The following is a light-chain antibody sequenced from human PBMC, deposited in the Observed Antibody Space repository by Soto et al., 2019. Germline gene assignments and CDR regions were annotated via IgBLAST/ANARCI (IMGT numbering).Light chain of an antibody. CDR1: QSVSSSY. J-gene: IGKJ2*01. CDR3: QHYGSSPRT. Sequence: EIELTQSPGTLSLSPGERATLSRRASQSVSSSYLAWYQQKPVQAPRLLIYGAPSRTTGIPDRFSGSRSGTDFTLTISRLEPEECAVYYCQHYGSSPRTFGQGTKLEIK. CDR2: GAP. V-gene: IGKV3-20*01.